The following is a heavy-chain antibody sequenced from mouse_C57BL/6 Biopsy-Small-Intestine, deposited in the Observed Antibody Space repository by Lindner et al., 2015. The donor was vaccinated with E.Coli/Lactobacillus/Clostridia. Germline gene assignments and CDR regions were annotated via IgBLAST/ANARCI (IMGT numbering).Heavy chain of an antibody. J-gene: IGHJ2*02. CDR1: GYAFSRNW. CDR3: ARWDGNYDYFDY. V-gene: IGHV1-80*01. CDR2: IYPGDGNT. D-gene: IGHD2-1*01. Sequence: VQLQESGTELAKPGPSVKISCKASGYAFSRNWMNWVKQRPGKGLEWIGQIYPGDGNTNYNVNFKGKATLTADKSSSTAYMQLSSLTSEDSAVYICARWDGNYDYFDYWGPGTSLTVSS.